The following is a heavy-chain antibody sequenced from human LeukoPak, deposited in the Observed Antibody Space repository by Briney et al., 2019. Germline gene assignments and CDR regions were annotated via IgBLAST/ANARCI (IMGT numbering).Heavy chain of an antibody. V-gene: IGHV4-59*08. D-gene: IGHD1-26*01. CDR3: ARRNSGSYYDYYYYMDV. CDR2: VYDTGSP. Sequence: SETLSLACIVSGGSISGYSWSWIRQPPGKRLEWIGYVYDTGSPKYNPSLKSRATISVDMSKNQVSLKVRSVTAADTAVYYCARRNSGSYYDYYYYMDVWGKGTTVTISS. CDR1: GGSISGYS. J-gene: IGHJ6*03.